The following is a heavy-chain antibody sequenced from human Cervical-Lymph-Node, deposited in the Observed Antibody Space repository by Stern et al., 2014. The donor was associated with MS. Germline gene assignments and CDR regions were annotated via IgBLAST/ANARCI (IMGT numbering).Heavy chain of an antibody. CDR2: IYYIGST. Sequence: VQLVESGPGLVKPSQTLSLTCNVSGDSISSGDNYWSWIRQSPGKGLEWIGYIYYIGSTFYNPSLKSRVTISVDTSQNQFSLRLSSVTAADTAVYYCARGESSRYYYYFDYGGQGTLVTVSS. CDR1: GDSISSGDNY. V-gene: IGHV4-30-4*01. D-gene: IGHD3-22*01. J-gene: IGHJ4*02. CDR3: ARGESSRYYYYFDY.